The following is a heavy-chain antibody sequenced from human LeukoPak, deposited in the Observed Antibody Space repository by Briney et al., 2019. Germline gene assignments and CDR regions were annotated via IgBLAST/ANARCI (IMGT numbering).Heavy chain of an antibody. J-gene: IGHJ4*02. CDR3: ARAIGVGAMTPFDY. CDR1: GGSISSYY. D-gene: IGHD1-26*01. V-gene: IGHV4-4*07. CDR2: IYTSGST. Sequence: SETLSLTCTVSGGSISSYYWSWIRQPAGKGLEWIGRIYTSGSTNYNPSLKSRVIISVDTSKNQFSLKLSSVTAADTAVYYCARAIGVGAMTPFDYWGQGTLVTVSS.